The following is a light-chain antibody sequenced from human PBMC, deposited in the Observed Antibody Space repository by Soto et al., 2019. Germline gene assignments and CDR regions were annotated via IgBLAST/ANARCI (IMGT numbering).Light chain of an antibody. V-gene: IGKV3-20*01. CDR3: HQYGVLPKT. J-gene: IGKJ1*01. CDR1: QSISANY. Sequence: EIVLTQSPGTVSLSPGDRATLSCRASQSISANYLAWYQQKPGQAPRLLIYGVSIRATGIPDRFAGSGSGPDFTLTINRLEPEDFAVYYCHQYGVLPKTFGQGTTVEIK. CDR2: GVS.